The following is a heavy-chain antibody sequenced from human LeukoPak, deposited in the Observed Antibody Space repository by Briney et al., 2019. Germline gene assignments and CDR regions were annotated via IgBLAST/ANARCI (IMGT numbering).Heavy chain of an antibody. D-gene: IGHD5-12*01. CDR2: IYHSGST. CDR1: GGSISTYY. V-gene: IGHV4-59*12. J-gene: IGHJ4*02. Sequence: SETLSLTCTLSGGSISTYYWSWIRQPPGKGLEWIGYIYHSGSTNYNPSLKSRVTISADTSKNQFSLKLSSVTAADTAVYYCARGKKRVANYYFDYWGQGTLVTVSS. CDR3: ARGKKRVANYYFDY.